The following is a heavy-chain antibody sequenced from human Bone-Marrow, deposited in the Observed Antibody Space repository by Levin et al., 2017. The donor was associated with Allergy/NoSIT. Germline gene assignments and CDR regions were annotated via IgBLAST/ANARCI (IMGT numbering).Heavy chain of an antibody. CDR2: INPSGGGT. Sequence: ASVKVSCRASGYPFTSYYINWVRQAPGQGLEWMGLINPSGGGTSFAQNFQGRVTMTRDTSTSTVYMELRSQRFDDTAVYYCATVRTRWLDYWGQGTVVTVSS. D-gene: IGHD4-23*01. CDR3: ATVRTRWLDY. J-gene: IGHJ4*02. CDR1: GYPFTSYY. V-gene: IGHV1-46*01.